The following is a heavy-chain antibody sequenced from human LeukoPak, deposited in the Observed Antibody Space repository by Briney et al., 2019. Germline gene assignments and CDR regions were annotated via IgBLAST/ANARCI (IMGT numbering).Heavy chain of an antibody. J-gene: IGHJ3*02. CDR1: GFTFSSYG. CDR2: IRYDGSNK. V-gene: IGHV3-30*02. CDR3: ARTYSSGWDPRNGAFDI. Sequence: GGSLRLSCAASGFTFSSYGMHWVRQAPGKGLEWVAFIRYDGSNKYYADSVKGRFTISRDNSKNTLYLQMNSLRAEDTAVYYCARTYSSGWDPRNGAFDIWGQGTMVTVSS. D-gene: IGHD6-19*01.